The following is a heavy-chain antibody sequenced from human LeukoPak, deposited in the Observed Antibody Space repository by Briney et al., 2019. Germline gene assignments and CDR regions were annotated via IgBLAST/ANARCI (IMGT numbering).Heavy chain of an antibody. Sequence: GGSLRLSCAASGFTFSPYGMHWVRQAPGKGLEWVAIISHDESNKYYAVSVKGRFTISRDNSKNTLSLQMNSLRAEDTAVYYCAKGHGSSWSFFDYWGQGTLVTVSS. J-gene: IGHJ4*02. CDR2: ISHDESNK. D-gene: IGHD6-13*01. CDR3: AKGHGSSWSFFDY. V-gene: IGHV3-30*18. CDR1: GFTFSPYG.